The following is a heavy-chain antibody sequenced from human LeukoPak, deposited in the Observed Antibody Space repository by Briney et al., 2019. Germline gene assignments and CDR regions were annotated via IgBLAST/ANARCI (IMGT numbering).Heavy chain of an antibody. Sequence: SETLSLTCAVYGGSFSGYYWSWIRQPPGKGLEWIGEINHSGSTNYNPSLKSRVTISVDTSKNQFSLKLSSVTAADTAVYYCAGSPLAPDYWGQGTLVTVSS. V-gene: IGHV4-34*01. CDR1: GGSFSGYY. CDR3: AGSPLAPDY. J-gene: IGHJ4*02. CDR2: INHSGST.